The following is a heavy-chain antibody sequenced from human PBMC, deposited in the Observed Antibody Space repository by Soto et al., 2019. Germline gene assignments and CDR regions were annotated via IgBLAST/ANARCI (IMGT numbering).Heavy chain of an antibody. V-gene: IGHV1-69*02. J-gene: IGHJ4*01. D-gene: IGHD1-26*01. CDR1: GGASSSYT. CDR3: ARLEVGAEYYFDY. CDR2: IIPILGIA. Sequence: AVRVYCKAFGGASSSYTISWVRQAPGQGLEWMGRIIPILGIANYAQKFQGRVTITADKSTSTAYMELSSLRSEDTAVYYCARLEVGAEYYFDYWG.